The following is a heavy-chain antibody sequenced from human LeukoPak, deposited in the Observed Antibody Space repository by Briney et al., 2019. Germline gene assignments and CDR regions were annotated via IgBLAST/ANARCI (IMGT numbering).Heavy chain of an antibody. V-gene: IGHV1-2*04. CDR3: ARDRGCSGGSCAYFDY. J-gene: IGHJ4*02. D-gene: IGHD2-15*01. CDR1: GYTFTGYY. CDR2: INPNSGGT. Sequence: ASVKVSCKAYGYTFTGYYMHWVRQAPGQGLEWMGWINPNSGGTNYAQKFQGWVTMTRDTSISTAYMELSRLRSDDTAVYYCARDRGCSGGSCAYFDYWGQGTLVTVSS.